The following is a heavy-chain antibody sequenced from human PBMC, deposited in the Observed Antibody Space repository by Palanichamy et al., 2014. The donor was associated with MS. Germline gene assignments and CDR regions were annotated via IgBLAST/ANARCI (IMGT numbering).Heavy chain of an antibody. J-gene: IGHJ3*02. D-gene: IGHD6-19*01. V-gene: IGHV4-59*01. CDR2: IYYSGST. CDR3: ARGQLLPLDVFDI. Sequence: QVQLQESGPGLVKPSETLSLTCTVSGGSITNYYWSWIRQPPGKGLEWIGYIYYSGSTNYNPSLKSRVTISVDTAENRFSLKVNSVSAADTAVYYCARGQLLPLDVFDIWGQGTMVTVSS. CDR1: GGSITNYY.